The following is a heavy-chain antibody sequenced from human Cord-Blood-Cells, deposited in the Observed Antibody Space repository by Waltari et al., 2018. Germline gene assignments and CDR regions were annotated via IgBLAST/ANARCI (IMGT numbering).Heavy chain of an antibody. CDR3: ARDLRLQSNDAFDI. CDR1: GGTFSSYA. CDR2: IIPILGTA. Sequence: QVQLVQSGAEVKKPGSSVKVSCKASGGTFSSYAISWVRQAPGQGLEWMGGIIPILGTANYAQKFQGRVTITADKSTSTAYMELSSLRSEDTAVYYCARDLRLQSNDAFDIWGQGTMVTVSS. V-gene: IGHV1-69*06. J-gene: IGHJ3*02. D-gene: IGHD4-4*01.